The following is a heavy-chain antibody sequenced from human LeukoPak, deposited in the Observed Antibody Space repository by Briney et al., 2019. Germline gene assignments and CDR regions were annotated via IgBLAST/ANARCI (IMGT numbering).Heavy chain of an antibody. CDR3: ARHYDFWSGPDY. D-gene: IGHD3-3*01. CDR2: IYYSGST. V-gene: IGHV4-61*08. J-gene: IGHJ4*02. Sequence: SQTLSLTCAVSGGSISSGGYSWSWIRQPPGKGLEWIGYIYYSGSTNYNPSLKSRVTISVDTSKNQFSLKLSSVTAADTAVYYCARHYDFWSGPDYWGQGTLVTVSS. CDR1: GGSISSGGYS.